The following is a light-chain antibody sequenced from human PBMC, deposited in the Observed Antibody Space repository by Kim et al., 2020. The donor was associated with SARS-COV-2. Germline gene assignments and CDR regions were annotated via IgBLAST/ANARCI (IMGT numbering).Light chain of an antibody. CDR2: EDD. Sequence: KTVPRSRTRSSGSIDDNYVQWYRQRPGGVPTTVIYEDDQRPSGVSDRFSGSIDNSSNSASLTISGLRTEDEADYYCQSYNRDNVIFGGGTQLTVL. CDR3: QSYNRDNVI. CDR1: SGSIDDNY. J-gene: IGLJ2*01. V-gene: IGLV6-57*03.